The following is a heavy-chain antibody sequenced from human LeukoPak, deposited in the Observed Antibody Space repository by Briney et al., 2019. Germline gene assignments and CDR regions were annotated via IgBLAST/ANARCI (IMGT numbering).Heavy chain of an antibody. CDR2: IKQDGSEK. D-gene: IGHD3-22*01. J-gene: IGHJ3*02. Sequence: GGSLRLSCAASGFTFSSYWMSWVRQAPGKGLEWVANIKQDGSEKYYVDSVKGRFTISRDNAKNSLYLQMNSLRAEDTAVYYCARVVSYYDSSGRVTDAFDIWGQGTMVSV. CDR1: GFTFSSYW. CDR3: ARVVSYYDSSGRVTDAFDI. V-gene: IGHV3-7*01.